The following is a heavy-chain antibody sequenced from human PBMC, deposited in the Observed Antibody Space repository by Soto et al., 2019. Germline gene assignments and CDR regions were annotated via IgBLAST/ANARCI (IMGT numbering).Heavy chain of an antibody. CDR3: ARGLAVAGTGGWFDP. CDR1: GYTFTSYG. D-gene: IGHD6-19*01. V-gene: IGHV1-18*01. CDR2: ISAYNVKT. Sequence: QVQLAQSGAEVKKPGASVKVSCKASGYTFTSYGISWLRQAPGQGLEWMGWISAYNVKTNYAQKLQGRGTMTTDTSTSTAYMELRSLRSDDTAVYYCARGLAVAGTGGWFDPWGQGTLVTVSS. J-gene: IGHJ5*02.